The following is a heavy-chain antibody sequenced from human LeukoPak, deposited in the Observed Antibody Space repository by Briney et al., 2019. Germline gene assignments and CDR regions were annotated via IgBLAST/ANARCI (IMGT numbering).Heavy chain of an antibody. CDR3: ARFHSSSWYRALDYYYGMDV. V-gene: IGHV4-59*08. Sequence: SETLSLTCTVSGGSISSYYWSWIRQPPGKGLEWIWYIYYSGSTNYNPSLKSRVTISVDTSKNQFSLKLSSVTAADTAVYYCARFHSSSWYRALDYYYGMDVWGQGTTVTVSS. D-gene: IGHD6-13*01. CDR1: GGSISSYY. J-gene: IGHJ6*02. CDR2: IYYSGST.